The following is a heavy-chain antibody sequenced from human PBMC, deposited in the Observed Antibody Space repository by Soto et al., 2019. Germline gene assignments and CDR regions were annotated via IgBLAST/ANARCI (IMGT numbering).Heavy chain of an antibody. J-gene: IGHJ4*02. D-gene: IGHD2-2*01. CDR3: ARDRVYCSSTSCSRTFDY. CDR2: ISAYNGNT. Sequence: QVQLVQSGAEVKKPGASVKVSCKASGYTFTSYGISWVRQAPGQGLEWMGWISAYNGNTNYAQKLQCRVTMTTDTSTSTAYMELRSLRSDDTAVYYCARDRVYCSSTSCSRTFDYWGQGTLVTVSS. V-gene: IGHV1-18*01. CDR1: GYTFTSYG.